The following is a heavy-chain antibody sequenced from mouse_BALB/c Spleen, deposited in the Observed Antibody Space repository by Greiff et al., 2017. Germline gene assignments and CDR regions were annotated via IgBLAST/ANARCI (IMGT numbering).Heavy chain of an antibody. CDR3: ARPFHSDDEGGCAMDY. J-gene: IGHJ4*01. Sequence: EVKLQESGPDLVKPSQSLSLTCTVTGYSITSGYSWHWIRQFPGNKLEWVGYIHYSGSTNYNPSLKRRISITRDTSKNQFFLQLNSVTTEDTATYYWARPFHSDDEGGCAMDYWGQGTAVTVSS. CDR1: GYSITSGYS. D-gene: IGHD2-3*01. CDR2: IHYSGST. V-gene: IGHV3-1*02.